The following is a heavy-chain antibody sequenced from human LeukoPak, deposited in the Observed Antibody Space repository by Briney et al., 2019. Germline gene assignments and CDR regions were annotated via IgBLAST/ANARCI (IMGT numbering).Heavy chain of an antibody. V-gene: IGHV3-30*04. CDR3: VTVTSYDAFDI. D-gene: IGHD4-17*01. J-gene: IGHJ3*02. CDR1: GFTFSSYA. Sequence: SGRSLRLSCAASGFTFSSYAMHWVRQAPGKGLEWVAVISYDGSNKYYADSVKGRFTISRDNSKNTLYLQMNSLRAEDTAVYYCVTVTSYDAFDIWGQGTMVTVSS. CDR2: ISYDGSNK.